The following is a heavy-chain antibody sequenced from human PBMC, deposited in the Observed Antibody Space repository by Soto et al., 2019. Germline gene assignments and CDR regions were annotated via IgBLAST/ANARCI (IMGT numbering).Heavy chain of an antibody. V-gene: IGHV3-15*01. CDR2: IKSKTDGGTT. CDR3: TTDVERVQGTYYFDY. J-gene: IGHJ4*02. Sequence: PGGSLRLSCAASGFTFSNAWMSWVRQAPGKGLEWVGRIKSKTDGGTTDYAAPVKGRFTISRDDSKNTLYLQMNSLKTEDTAVYYCTTDVERVQGTYYFDYWGQGTLVTVSS. CDR1: GFTFSNAW.